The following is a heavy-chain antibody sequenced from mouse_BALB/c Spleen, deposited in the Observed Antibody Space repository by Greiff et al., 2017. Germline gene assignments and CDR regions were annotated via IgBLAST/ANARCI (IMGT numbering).Heavy chain of an antibody. J-gene: IGHJ1*01. V-gene: IGHV14-1*02. CDR2: IDPENGNT. Sequence: EVQLQQSGAELVRPGALVKLSCKASGFNIKDYYMHWVKQRPEQGLEWIGWIDPENGNTIYDPKFQGKASITADTSSNTAYLQLSSLTSEDTAVYYCARSTMTSYFDVWGAGTTVTVSS. CDR1: GFNIKDYY. CDR3: ARSTMTSYFDV. D-gene: IGHD2-4*01.